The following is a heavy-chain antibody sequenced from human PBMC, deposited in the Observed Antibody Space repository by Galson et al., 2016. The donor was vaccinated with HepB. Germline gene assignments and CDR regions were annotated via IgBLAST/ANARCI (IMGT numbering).Heavy chain of an antibody. D-gene: IGHD6-19*01. Sequence: SLRLSCAASGFTFSSYGMHWVRQAPGKGLEWVAVIWHDGSNKYYADSVKGRFTISRDNSKNTLYLQVNSLRAEDTAVYYCARDLYSSGWYSSLTRTGWYGMDVWGQGTTVTVSS. J-gene: IGHJ6*02. CDR2: IWHDGSNK. CDR1: GFTFSSYG. V-gene: IGHV3-33*01. CDR3: ARDLYSSGWYSSLTRTGWYGMDV.